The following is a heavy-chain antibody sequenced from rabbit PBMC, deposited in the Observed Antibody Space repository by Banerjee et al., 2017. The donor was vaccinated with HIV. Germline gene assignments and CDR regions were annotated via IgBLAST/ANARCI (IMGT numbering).Heavy chain of an antibody. V-gene: IGHV1S40*01. CDR2: IDAGGSGSA. D-gene: IGHD3-1*01. CDR1: GFSFSSGYD. Sequence: QSLEESGGDLVKPGASLTLTCTASGFSFSSGYDMCWVRQAPGKGLEWIACIDAGGSGSAYYASWAKGQFTISKTSSTTVTLQMTSLTAADTATYFCGRAGVWYNGFDTWGPGTLVTVS. J-gene: IGHJ2*01. CDR3: GRAGVWYNGFDT.